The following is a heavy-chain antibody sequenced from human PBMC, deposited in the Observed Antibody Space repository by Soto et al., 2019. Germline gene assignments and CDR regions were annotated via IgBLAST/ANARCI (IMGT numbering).Heavy chain of an antibody. CDR3: ARDDYDDYAPGFDP. CDR2: IYNSGST. Sequence: SETLSLTCTVSGDSISSYYWSWIRQPPGKGLEWIGYIYNSGSTNYNPSLKSRVTISLDTSKNQFSLKLSSVTAADTAVYYCARDDYDDYAPGFDPWGQGTLVTVSS. D-gene: IGHD4-17*01. CDR1: GDSISSYY. V-gene: IGHV4-59*01. J-gene: IGHJ5*02.